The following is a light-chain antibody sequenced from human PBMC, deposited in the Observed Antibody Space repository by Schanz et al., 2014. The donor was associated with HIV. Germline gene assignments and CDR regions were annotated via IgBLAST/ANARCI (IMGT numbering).Light chain of an antibody. V-gene: IGLV2-14*03. CDR2: DVS. J-gene: IGLJ3*02. CDR1: SSDIGGYNY. CDR3: SSYAGSNTWV. Sequence: QSALTQPASVSGSPGQSITISCTGTSSDIGGYNYVSWYQQPPGKAPKLMIYDVSHRPSGVSNRFPGSKSGNTASLTISGLQAEDEADYYCSSYAGSNTWVFGGGTKLTVL.